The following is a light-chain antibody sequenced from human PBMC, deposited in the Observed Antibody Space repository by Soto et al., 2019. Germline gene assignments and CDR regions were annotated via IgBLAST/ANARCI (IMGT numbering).Light chain of an antibody. Sequence: EIVMTQSPATLSVSPGERATLSCRASQSVSSNLAWYQQKPGQAPRLLIYGASTRATGIPARSSGSGSGTDFTLTISRLEPEDFAVYYCQQYGSSPTTFGQGTKVDIK. CDR2: GAS. CDR3: QQYGSSPTT. J-gene: IGKJ1*01. V-gene: IGKV3-15*01. CDR1: QSVSSN.